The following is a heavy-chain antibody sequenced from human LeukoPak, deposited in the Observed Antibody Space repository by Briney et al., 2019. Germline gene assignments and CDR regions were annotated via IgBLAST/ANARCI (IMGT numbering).Heavy chain of an antibody. D-gene: IGHD2-15*01. V-gene: IGHV4-39*01. CDR3: ARHLVGAGYFDY. J-gene: IGHJ4*02. CDR1: GGSISSSSYY. CDR2: IYYSGST. Sequence: SETLSLTCTASGGSISSSSYYWGWIRQPPGKGLEWIGSIYYSGSTYYNPSLKSRVTISVDTSKNQFSLKLSSVTAADTAVYYCARHLVGAGYFDYWGQGTLVTVSS.